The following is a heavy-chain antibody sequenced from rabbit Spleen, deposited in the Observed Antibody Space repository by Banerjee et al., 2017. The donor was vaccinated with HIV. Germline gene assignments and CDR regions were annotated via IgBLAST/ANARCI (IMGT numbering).Heavy chain of an antibody. Sequence: QSLEESGGDLVKPGASLTLTCTASGFSFSSRYWICWVRQAPGKGPEWIACIYNGDDTTFYASWVNGRFTISSDNAQSTVDLKMTGLTAADTATYFCTREDVGGSYTLWGPGTLVTVS. D-gene: IGHD1-1*01. CDR1: GFSFSSRYW. CDR3: TREDVGGSYTL. J-gene: IGHJ4*01. V-gene: IGHV1S40*01. CDR2: IYNGDDTT.